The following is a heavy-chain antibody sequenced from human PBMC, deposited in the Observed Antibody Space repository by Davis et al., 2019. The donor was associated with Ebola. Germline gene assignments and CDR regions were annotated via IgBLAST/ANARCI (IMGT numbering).Heavy chain of an antibody. CDR1: GFTFSSYN. CDR3: ARDGAYDYVWGSYRRAALFDY. Sequence: GGSLRLSCVASGFTFSSYNMNWVRQAPGKGLEWVAVIWYDGSNKYYADSVKGRFTISRDNSKNTLYLQMNSLRAEDTAVYYCARDGAYDYVWGSYRRAALFDYWGQGTLVTVS. J-gene: IGHJ4*02. V-gene: IGHV3-33*08. D-gene: IGHD3-16*02. CDR2: IWYDGSNK.